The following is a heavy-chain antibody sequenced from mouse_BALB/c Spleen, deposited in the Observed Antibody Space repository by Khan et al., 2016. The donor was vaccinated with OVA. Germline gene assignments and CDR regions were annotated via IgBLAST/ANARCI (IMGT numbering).Heavy chain of an antibody. Sequence: QVQLQQSGPELVRPGASVNMSCKASGYTFTNYWMHWVQQRPGQGLEWIGVIAPSNSETWLNQKFKDKATLNVDKSSNKAYMQLSSLASEDSAVYYYARHDYRGFTYWGQGTLVTVSP. CDR3: ARHDYRGFTY. V-gene: IGHV1-59*01. J-gene: IGHJ3*01. CDR2: IAPSNSET. CDR1: GYTFTNYW. D-gene: IGHD2-4*01.